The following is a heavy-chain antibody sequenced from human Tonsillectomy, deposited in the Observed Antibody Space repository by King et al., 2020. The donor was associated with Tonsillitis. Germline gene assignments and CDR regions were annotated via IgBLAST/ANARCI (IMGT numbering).Heavy chain of an antibody. J-gene: IGHJ4*02. CDR1: GGSISSYY. CDR2: IYFRGST. Sequence: QLQESGPGLVKPSETLSLTCTVSGGSISSYYWSWIRQPPGKGLEGIGYIYFRGSTNYHHSLKSRVTISVDTSKNQFSLKLSSVTAADTAVYYCARGYSNWGFDYWGQGTLVTVSS. V-gene: IGHV4-59*01. CDR3: ARGYSNWGFDY. D-gene: IGHD7-27*01.